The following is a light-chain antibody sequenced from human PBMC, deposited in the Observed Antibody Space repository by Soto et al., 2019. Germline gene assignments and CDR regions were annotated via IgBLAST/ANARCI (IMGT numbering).Light chain of an antibody. CDR2: KAS. CDR1: QSISSW. Sequence: DIQMTQSPSTLSASVGDRVTITCRASQSISSWLAWYKQKPGKAPKLLIYKASSLESGVPSRFSGSGSGTEFTLTISSLQPDDFATYYCQQYNSIQKRTFGQGTKVEIK. CDR3: QQYNSIQKRT. V-gene: IGKV1-5*03. J-gene: IGKJ1*01.